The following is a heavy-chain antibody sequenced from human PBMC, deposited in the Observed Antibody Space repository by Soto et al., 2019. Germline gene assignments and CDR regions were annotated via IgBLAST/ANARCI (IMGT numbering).Heavy chain of an antibody. CDR1: GFTFSSYG. CDR2: IWYDASNK. J-gene: IGHJ4*02. Sequence: QVQLVESGGGVVQPGRSLRLSCAASGFTFSSYGMHWVRQAPGKGLEWVAVIWYDASNKYYADSVKGRFTISRDNCKNTLYLHKSSLRGEDPAVYYCARFSPYYHSSGYVNYWGQGTLVTVSS. CDR3: ARFSPYYHSSGYVNY. V-gene: IGHV3-33*01. D-gene: IGHD3-22*01.